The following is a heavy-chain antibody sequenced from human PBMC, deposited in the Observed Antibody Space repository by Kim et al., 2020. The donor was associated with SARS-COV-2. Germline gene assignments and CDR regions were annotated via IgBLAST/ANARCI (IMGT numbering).Heavy chain of an antibody. V-gene: IGHV1-69*13. CDR1: GGTFSSYA. D-gene: IGHD6-6*01. J-gene: IGHJ6*02. CDR2: IIPIFGTA. Sequence: SVKVSCKASGGTFSSYAISWVRQAPGQGLEWMGGIIPIFGTANYAQKFQGRVTITADESTSTAYMELSSLRSEDTAVYYCARGNFSSSSVSGGLRAYYYYDYGMDVWGQGTTVTVSS. CDR3: ARGNFSSSSVSGGLRAYYYYDYGMDV.